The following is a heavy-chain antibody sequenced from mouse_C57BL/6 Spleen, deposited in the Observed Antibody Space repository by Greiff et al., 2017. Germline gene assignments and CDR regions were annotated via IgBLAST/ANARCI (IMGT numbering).Heavy chain of an antibody. CDR1: GFTFSDYG. V-gene: IGHV5-17*01. CDR2: ISSGSSTI. D-gene: IGHD2-4*01. J-gene: IGHJ4*01. CDR3: AREVYYDYDGYAMDY. Sequence: EVKVVESGGGLVKPGGSLKLSCAASGFTFSDYGMHWVRQAPEKGLEWVAYISSGSSTIYYADTVTGRFTISRDNAKNTLFLQMTSLRSEDTDMYYYAREVYYDYDGYAMDYWGQGTPVTVSS.